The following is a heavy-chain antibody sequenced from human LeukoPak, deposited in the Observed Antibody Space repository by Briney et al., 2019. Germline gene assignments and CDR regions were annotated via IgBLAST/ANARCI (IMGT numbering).Heavy chain of an antibody. CDR1: GYIFTSYW. CDR2: IYPGDSDI. V-gene: IGHV5-51*01. Sequence: GESLKISCKVSGYIFTSYWIALVRQMPGKGLEWMGIIYPGDSDIRYSPSFKGQVTMSVDKSIDTAYLQWSSLKASDTAMYYCARHESRHDYGGNHHFDYWGQGTLVTVAS. D-gene: IGHD4-23*01. J-gene: IGHJ4*02. CDR3: ARHESRHDYGGNHHFDY.